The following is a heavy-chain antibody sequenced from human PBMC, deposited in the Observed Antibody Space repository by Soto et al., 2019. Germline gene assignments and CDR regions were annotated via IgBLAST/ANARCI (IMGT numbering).Heavy chain of an antibody. CDR2: ISSSSSYI. D-gene: IGHD6-19*01. Sequence: GGSLRLSCAASGFTFSSYSMNWVRQAPGKGLEWVSSISSSSSYIYYADSVKGRFTISRDNAKNSLYLQMNSLRAEDTAVYYCARALRPNSIAVAEAFDIWGQGTMVT. J-gene: IGHJ3*02. CDR3: ARALRPNSIAVAEAFDI. CDR1: GFTFSSYS. V-gene: IGHV3-21*01.